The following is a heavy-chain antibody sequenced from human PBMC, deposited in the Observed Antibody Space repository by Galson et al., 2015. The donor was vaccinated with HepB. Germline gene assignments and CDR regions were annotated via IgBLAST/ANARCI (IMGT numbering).Heavy chain of an antibody. Sequence: SLRLSCAASGFTFGDYAMSWFRQAPGKGLEWVGFIRSKAYGGTTEYAASVKGRFTISRDDSKSIAYLQMNSLKTEDTAVYYCTREYPVAGTSPYYFDYWGQGTLVTVSS. J-gene: IGHJ4*02. D-gene: IGHD6-19*01. CDR1: GFTFGDYA. V-gene: IGHV3-49*03. CDR2: IRSKAYGGTT. CDR3: TREYPVAGTSPYYFDY.